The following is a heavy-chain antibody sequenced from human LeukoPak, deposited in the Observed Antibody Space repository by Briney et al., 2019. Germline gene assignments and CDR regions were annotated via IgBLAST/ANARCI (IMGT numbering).Heavy chain of an antibody. CDR2: ISYDGSNE. CDR1: GFTFSSYV. D-gene: IGHD5-12*01. J-gene: IGHJ3*02. V-gene: IGHV3-30*04. CDR3: VRGGAGATASDVFDI. Sequence: GGSLRLSCAASGFTFSSYVMHWVRQAPGKGLEWVAIISYDGSNEYYADSVKGRFTISRDNAKNSLFLQMNSLRVEDTAIYYCVRGGAGATASDVFDIWGQGTMVTVSS.